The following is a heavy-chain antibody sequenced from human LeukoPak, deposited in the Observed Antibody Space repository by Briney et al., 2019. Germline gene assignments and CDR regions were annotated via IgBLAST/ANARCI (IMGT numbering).Heavy chain of an antibody. J-gene: IGHJ5*02. CDR3: ARADCSSTSCPTDP. D-gene: IGHD2-2*01. Sequence: GGSLRLSCAASGFTFDDYAMPWVRQAPGKGLEWVSGISWNSGSIGYADSVKGRFTISRDNSKNTLYLQMNSLRAEDTAVYYCARADCSSTSCPTDPWGQGTLVTVSS. V-gene: IGHV3-9*01. CDR2: ISWNSGSI. CDR1: GFTFDDYA.